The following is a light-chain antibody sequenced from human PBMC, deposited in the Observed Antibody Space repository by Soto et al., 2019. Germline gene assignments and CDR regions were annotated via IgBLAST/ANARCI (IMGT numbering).Light chain of an antibody. V-gene: IGLV2-14*01. CDR2: EVS. CDR3: SSYTSDITLV. CDR1: SSDVGIYNY. J-gene: IGLJ2*01. Sequence: QSALTQPASVSGSPGQSITISCTGTSSDVGIYNYVSWFQQRPGEAPKLMIYEVSKRPSGVSNRFSGSKSGNTASLTISGLQAEDEADYYCSSYTSDITLVIGGGTKVTVL.